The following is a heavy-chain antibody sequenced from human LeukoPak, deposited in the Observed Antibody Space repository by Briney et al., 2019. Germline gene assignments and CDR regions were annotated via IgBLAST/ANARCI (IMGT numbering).Heavy chain of an antibody. CDR3: ARESIAVAGAPFDY. J-gene: IGHJ4*02. CDR2: ISSGSTI. CDR1: GFTFSSYE. V-gene: IGHV3-48*03. D-gene: IGHD6-19*01. Sequence: PGGSLRLSCAASGFTFSSYEMNGVRRAPGKGLEWVSYISSGSTIYDADSVKGRFTISRDNAKNSLYLQMNSLRAEDTAVYYCARESIAVAGAPFDYWGQGTLVTVSS.